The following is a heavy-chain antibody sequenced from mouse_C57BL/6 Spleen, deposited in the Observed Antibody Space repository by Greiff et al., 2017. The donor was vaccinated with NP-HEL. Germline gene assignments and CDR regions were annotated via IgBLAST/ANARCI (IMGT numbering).Heavy chain of an antibody. CDR2: INYDGSST. V-gene: IGHV5-16*01. CDR3: AREGRRGFDV. CDR1: GFTFSDYY. D-gene: IGHD2-12*01. Sequence: DVKLVESEGGLVQPGSSMKLSCTASGFTFSDYYMAWVRQVPEKGLEWVANINYDGSSTYYLDSLKSRFIISTDNAKNILYLQMSSLKSEDTATYYCAREGRRGFDVWGTGTTVTVSS. J-gene: IGHJ1*03.